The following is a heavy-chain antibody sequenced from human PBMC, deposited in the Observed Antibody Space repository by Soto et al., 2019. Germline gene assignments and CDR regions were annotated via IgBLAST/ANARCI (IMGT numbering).Heavy chain of an antibody. CDR2: ISGGGGDT. CDR3: AKSLFGGPDI. Sequence: GGSLRLSCAASRFTFSTYAMSWVRQAPGKGLEWVSGISGGGGDTSYADSVRGRFTCSRDNSKNTLYLQMNSLRAEDTALYYCAKSLFGGPDIWGQGTMVTVSS. V-gene: IGHV3-23*01. J-gene: IGHJ3*02. D-gene: IGHD2-15*01. CDR1: RFTFSTYA.